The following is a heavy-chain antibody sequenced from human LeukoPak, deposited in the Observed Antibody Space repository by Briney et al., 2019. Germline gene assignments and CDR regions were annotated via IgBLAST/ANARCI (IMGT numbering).Heavy chain of an antibody. Sequence: SETLSLTCTVSGGSISSYYWSWIRQPAGKGLEWIGRIYTSGSTNYNPSLKSRVTMSVDTSKNQFFLRLNSVTAADTAVYYCARSREAPEDWYFDLWGRGTLVTVSS. CDR1: GGSISSYY. J-gene: IGHJ2*01. V-gene: IGHV4-4*07. CDR2: IYTSGST. D-gene: IGHD1-14*01. CDR3: ARSREAPEDWYFDL.